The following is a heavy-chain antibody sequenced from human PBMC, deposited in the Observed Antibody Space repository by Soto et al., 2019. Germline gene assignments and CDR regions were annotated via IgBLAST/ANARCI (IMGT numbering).Heavy chain of an antibody. CDR3: AGSFGVAAAVPFAY. Sequence: QVQLQESGPGLVKPSQTLSLTCTVSGGSISSGGYYWSWIRQHPGKGLEWIGYIYYSGSTYYNPSRNSRVTISVDTSKYQFSLKLRSVTAADTALYYCAGSFGVAAAVPFAYRGQGTLVNVSS. V-gene: IGHV4-31*03. CDR2: IYYSGST. CDR1: GGSISSGGYY. D-gene: IGHD6-13*01. J-gene: IGHJ4*02.